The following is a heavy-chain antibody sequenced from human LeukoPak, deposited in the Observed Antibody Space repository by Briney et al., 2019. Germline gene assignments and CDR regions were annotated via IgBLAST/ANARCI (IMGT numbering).Heavy chain of an antibody. J-gene: IGHJ4*02. V-gene: IGHV4-34*01. CDR1: GGSINSDY. CDR2: INHSGST. Sequence: SETLSLTCTVSGGSINSDYWSWIRQPPGKGLEWIGEINHSGSTNYNPSLKSRVTISVDTSKNQFSLKLSSVTAADTAVYYCARVDIVATIVDYWGQGTLVTVSS. CDR3: ARVDIVATIVDY. D-gene: IGHD5-12*01.